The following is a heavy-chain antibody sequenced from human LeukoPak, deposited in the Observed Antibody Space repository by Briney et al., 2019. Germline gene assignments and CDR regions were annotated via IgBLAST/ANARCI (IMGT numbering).Heavy chain of an antibody. Sequence: KPSETLSLTCAVYGGSFSGYYWSWIRQPPGKGLEWIWEINHSGSTNYNPSLKSRVTISVDTSKNQFSLKLSSVTAADTAVYYCARGRRDSWGIVVVPAAMLNYWGQGTLVTVSS. V-gene: IGHV4-34*01. CDR2: INHSGST. CDR3: ARGRRDSWGIVVVPAAMLNY. CDR1: GGSFSGYY. D-gene: IGHD2-2*01. J-gene: IGHJ4*02.